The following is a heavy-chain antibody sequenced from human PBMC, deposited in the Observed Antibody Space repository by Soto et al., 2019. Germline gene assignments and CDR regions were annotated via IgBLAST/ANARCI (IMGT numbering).Heavy chain of an antibody. J-gene: IGHJ6*02. CDR1: GGSISSDYYH. CDR2: IHHSGSI. D-gene: IGHD2-21*02. CDR3: AREDDGGDSLDV. Sequence: QVQLQQSGPGLVKPSQTLSLTCTVSGGSISSDYYHWTWIRQSPGKGLAWIGYIHHSGSILYNPSLTSRLTISVDTSKNQFSLHLTSVTAADTAVYFCAREDDGGDSLDVWGQGTTVTVSS. V-gene: IGHV4-30-4*08.